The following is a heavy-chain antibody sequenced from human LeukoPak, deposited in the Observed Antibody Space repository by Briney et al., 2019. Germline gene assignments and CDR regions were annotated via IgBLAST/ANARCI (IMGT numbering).Heavy chain of an antibody. CDR2: ISGDGVST. J-gene: IGHJ4*02. CDR1: GLPIGDFA. CDR3: ARESGKFDY. Sequence: GGSLRLSCVASGLPIGDFAMHWVRQAPGKGLEWVSLISGDGVSTFYADSVKGRFSISRDNSENSLSLEMNSLRTEDTAMYYCARESGKFDYWGQGTLVAVSS. V-gene: IGHV3-43*02.